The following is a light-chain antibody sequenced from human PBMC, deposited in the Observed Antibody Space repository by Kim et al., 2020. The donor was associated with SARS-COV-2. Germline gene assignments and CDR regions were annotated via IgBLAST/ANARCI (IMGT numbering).Light chain of an antibody. CDR2: GKN. CDR1: SLRSYY. J-gene: IGLJ2*01. Sequence: ALGQTVRITCQGASLRSYYASWYQQKPGQAPELVISGKNNRPSGIPDRFSGSSSGNTASLSITGAQAEDEADYYCNSRDSSGLHRVFGGGTQLTVL. CDR3: NSRDSSGLHRV. V-gene: IGLV3-19*01.